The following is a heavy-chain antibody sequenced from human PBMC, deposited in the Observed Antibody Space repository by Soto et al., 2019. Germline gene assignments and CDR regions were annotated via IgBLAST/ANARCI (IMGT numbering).Heavy chain of an antibody. CDR3: ASGPLAIFGVVTSDWYFDL. V-gene: IGHV1-69*01. CDR2: IIPIFGTA. J-gene: IGHJ2*01. Sequence: QVQLVQSGAEVKKPGSSVKVSCKASGGTFSSYAISWVRQAPGQGLEWMGGIIPIFGTANYAQKFQGRVTITADDSTSTGYKELSSLRSEDTAVYYCASGPLAIFGVVTSDWYFDLWGRGTLVTVSS. D-gene: IGHD3-3*01. CDR1: GGTFSSYA.